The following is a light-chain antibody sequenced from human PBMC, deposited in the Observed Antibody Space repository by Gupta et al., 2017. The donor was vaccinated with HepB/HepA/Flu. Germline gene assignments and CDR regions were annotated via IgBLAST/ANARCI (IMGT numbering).Light chain of an antibody. CDR2: GAS. CDR1: QAISTY. V-gene: IGKV1-9*01. Sequence: DIQLTQSPSFLSASVGDRVNITCRASQAISTYVAWYQQKPGKAPKLLIYGASTVQSGVPSRFSGSGSGPVVTLTISSLQPEDFATYYCQQRNNSPLTFGGGTKVEIK. CDR3: QQRNNSPLT. J-gene: IGKJ4*01.